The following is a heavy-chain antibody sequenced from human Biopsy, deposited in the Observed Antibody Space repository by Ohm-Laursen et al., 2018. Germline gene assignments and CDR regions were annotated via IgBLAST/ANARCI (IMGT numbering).Heavy chain of an antibody. Sequence: TLSLTCSVSGVSINGGRYYWNWIRHHPGKGLEWMGNIFYSANTYYNPSLKSRVTISVDTSKNQFSLKLSSVTAADTAVYYCARLGSGDYFPTFCDFWGQGALVTVSS. CDR1: GVSINGGRYY. V-gene: IGHV4-31*03. D-gene: IGHD5-12*01. CDR2: IFYSANT. J-gene: IGHJ4*02. CDR3: ARLGSGDYFPTFCDF.